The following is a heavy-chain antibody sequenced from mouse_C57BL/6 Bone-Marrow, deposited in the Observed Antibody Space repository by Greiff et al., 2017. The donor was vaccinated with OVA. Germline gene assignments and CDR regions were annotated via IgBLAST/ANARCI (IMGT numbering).Heavy chain of an antibody. J-gene: IGHJ1*03. D-gene: IGHD2-5*01. CDR2: IDPSDSEN. Sequence: QVQLQQPGAELVKPGASVKLSCKASGYTFTSYWMHWVKQRPIQGLEWIGNIDPSDSENHYNQKFKDKATLTVDKSSSTAYMQLSSLTSEDSAVYYCARGGAYSNHGNVDVWGTGTTVTVSS. CDR1: GYTFTSYW. V-gene: IGHV1-52*01. CDR3: ARGGAYSNHGNVDV.